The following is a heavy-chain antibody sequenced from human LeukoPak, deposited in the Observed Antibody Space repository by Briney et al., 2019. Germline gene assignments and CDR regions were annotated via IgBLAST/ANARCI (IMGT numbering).Heavy chain of an antibody. J-gene: IGHJ3*02. Sequence: ASVKVSCKASGYTFTSYAMNWVRQAPGQGLEWMGWINTNTGNPTYAQGFTGRFVFSLDTSVSTAYLQISSLKAEDTAVYYCARDREAYCGGDCYLNDAFDIWGQGTMVTVSS. V-gene: IGHV7-4-1*02. CDR2: INTNTGNP. CDR3: ARDREAYCGGDCYLNDAFDI. CDR1: GYTFTSYA. D-gene: IGHD2-21*02.